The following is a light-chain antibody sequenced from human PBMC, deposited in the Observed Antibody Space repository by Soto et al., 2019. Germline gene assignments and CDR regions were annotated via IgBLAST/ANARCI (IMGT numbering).Light chain of an antibody. CDR1: SSNIGAGYD. CDR2: GNS. V-gene: IGLV1-40*01. J-gene: IGLJ2*01. Sequence: QSVLTQPPSVSGAPGQRVTISCTGSSSNIGAGYDVHWYQQLPGTAPKLLIYGNSNRPSGVPDRFSGSKSGTSASLAITGLQAEDEADYYCQSYDSSLSGSVFGEGTMLTVL. CDR3: QSYDSSLSGSV.